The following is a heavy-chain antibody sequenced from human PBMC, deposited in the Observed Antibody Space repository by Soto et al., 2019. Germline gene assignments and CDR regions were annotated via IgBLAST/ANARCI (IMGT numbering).Heavy chain of an antibody. V-gene: IGHV3-53*02. CDR2: IDGGGYT. CDR1: GFIVSRNY. D-gene: IGHD3-22*01. J-gene: IGHJ5*02. Sequence: EVQLVETGGGLIQPGGSLRLSCAASGFIVSRNYMYWVRQAPGKGLEWVSVIDGGGYTYYADSMKGRFTISRDNSKNTLHLQMNSLRAEDSAVYYCARGGGSAYVTPPISNWFDPWGQGTLVTVSS. CDR3: ARGGGSAYVTPPISNWFDP.